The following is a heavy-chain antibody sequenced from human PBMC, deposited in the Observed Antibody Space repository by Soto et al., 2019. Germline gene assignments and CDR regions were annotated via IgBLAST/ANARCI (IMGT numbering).Heavy chain of an antibody. CDR2: ISYDGNNK. J-gene: IGHJ6*02. CDR3: ARAGCDGGSCYTLVGLRYGMDV. D-gene: IGHD2-15*01. Sequence: QVQLVESGGGVVQPGRSLRLSCAASGFILSTYAMYWVRQAPGKGLEWVAVISYDGNNKYYADSVKGRFTISRDNSKNTLYLQMNSVVAEDKAVYYCARAGCDGGSCYTLVGLRYGMDVWCQRTTVTVSS. CDR1: GFILSTYA. V-gene: IGHV3-30-3*01.